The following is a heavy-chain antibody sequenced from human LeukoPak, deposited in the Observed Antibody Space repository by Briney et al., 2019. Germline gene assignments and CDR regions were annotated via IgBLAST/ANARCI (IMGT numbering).Heavy chain of an antibody. CDR3: ARDPLRGYSSSWYFDY. CDR2: IYTSGST. CDR1: GGSISSGSYY. Sequence: PSQTLSLTCTVSGGSISSGSYYWSWIRQPAGKGLEWIGRIYTSGSTNYNPSRKSRVTISVDTSKNQFSLKLSSVTAADTAVYYCARDPLRGYSSSWYFDYWGQGTLVTVSS. V-gene: IGHV4-61*02. D-gene: IGHD6-13*01. J-gene: IGHJ4*02.